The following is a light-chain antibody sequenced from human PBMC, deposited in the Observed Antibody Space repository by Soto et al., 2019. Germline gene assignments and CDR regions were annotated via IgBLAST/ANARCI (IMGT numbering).Light chain of an antibody. CDR1: SSDVGGYNY. V-gene: IGLV2-14*01. J-gene: IGLJ1*01. CDR2: DVS. CDR3: SSYTSSSTLYV. Sequence: QSVLTQPASVSGSPGQSITISRTGTSSDVGGYNYVSWYQQHPGKAPKLMIYDVSNWPSGVSNRFSGSKSGNTASLTISGLQAEDEADYYCSSYTSSSTLYVFGTGTKVTVL.